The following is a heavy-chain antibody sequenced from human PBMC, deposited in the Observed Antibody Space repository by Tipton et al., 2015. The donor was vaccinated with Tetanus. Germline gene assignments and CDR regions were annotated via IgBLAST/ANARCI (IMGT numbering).Heavy chain of an antibody. CDR2: ISYDGSNK. CDR1: GFTFRNYW. J-gene: IGHJ4*02. D-gene: IGHD4-11*01. V-gene: IGHV3-30-3*01. CDR3: ARAVVAYSNLDY. Sequence: SLRLSCAASGFTFRNYWMHWVRQAPGKGLVWVAVISYDGSNKYYADSVKGRFTISRDNSKNTLYLQMNSLRAEDTAVYYCARAVVAYSNLDYWGQGTLVTVSS.